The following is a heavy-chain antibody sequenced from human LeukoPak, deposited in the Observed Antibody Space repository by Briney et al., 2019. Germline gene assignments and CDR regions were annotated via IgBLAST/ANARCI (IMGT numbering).Heavy chain of an antibody. D-gene: IGHD3-10*01. CDR3: ARGDGSGSGRWFDP. CDR2: IYHTGST. J-gene: IGHJ5*02. V-gene: IGHV4-30-2*01. Sequence: SETLSLTCTVSGASISSGTYSWSWIRQPPGEGLEWIGYIYHTGSTYYNPSLKGRVTISVDRSKNQSSLNLNFVTAADTALYYCARGDGSGSGRWFDPWGQGTLIAVSS. CDR1: GASISSGTYS.